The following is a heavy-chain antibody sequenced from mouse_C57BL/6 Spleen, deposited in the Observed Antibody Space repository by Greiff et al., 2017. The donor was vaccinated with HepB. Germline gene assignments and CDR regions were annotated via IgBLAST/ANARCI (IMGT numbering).Heavy chain of an antibody. CDR2: IYPGDGDT. CDR3: ARTQIYYYGTSDY. Sequence: VKVVESGAELVKPGASVKISCKASGYAFSSYWMNWVKQRPGKGLEWIGQIYPGDGDTNYNGKFKGKATLTADKSSSTAYMQLSSLTSEDSAVYFCARTQIYYYGTSDYWGQGTTLTVSS. D-gene: IGHD1-1*01. CDR1: GYAFSSYW. J-gene: IGHJ2*01. V-gene: IGHV1-80*01.